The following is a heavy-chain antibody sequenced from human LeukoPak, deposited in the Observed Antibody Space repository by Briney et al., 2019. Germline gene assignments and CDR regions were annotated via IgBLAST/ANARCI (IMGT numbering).Heavy chain of an antibody. J-gene: IGHJ5*02. CDR3: ARGPGYDILTGHRKWFDP. D-gene: IGHD3-9*01. CDR2: INHSGST. V-gene: IGHV4-34*01. Sequence: SETLSLICAVYGGSFSGYYWSWIRQPPGKGLEWIGEINHSGSTNYNPSLKSRVTISVDTSKNQFSLKLSSVTAADTAVYYCARGPGYDILTGHRKWFDPWGQGTLVTVSS. CDR1: GGSFSGYY.